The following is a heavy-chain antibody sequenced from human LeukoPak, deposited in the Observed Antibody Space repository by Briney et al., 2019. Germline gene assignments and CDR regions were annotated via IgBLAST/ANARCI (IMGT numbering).Heavy chain of an antibody. D-gene: IGHD6-13*01. Sequence: SETLSLTYTVSGDSISSYYWSWIRQSPGKGLEWIGYIHYSGSTDYNPSLKSRVTISVDTSKNQFSLKLTSVTAADTAVYYCARGAAATRDFWGQGTLVTVSS. CDR3: ARGAAATRDF. CDR1: GDSISSYY. J-gene: IGHJ4*02. V-gene: IGHV4-59*08. CDR2: IHYSGST.